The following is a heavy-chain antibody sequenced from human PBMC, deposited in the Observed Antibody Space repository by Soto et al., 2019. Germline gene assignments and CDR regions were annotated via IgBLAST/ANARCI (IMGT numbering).Heavy chain of an antibody. Sequence: QVQLVESGGGVVQPGRSLRLSCAASGFTFSSYGMHWVRQAPGKGLEWVAVISYDGSNTYYAASVKGRFTISRDNSKNTLYVQMNSLRAEDTAVYYCAKGIEGATLYGMDVWDQGTTVTVSS. V-gene: IGHV3-30*18. D-gene: IGHD1-26*01. CDR1: GFTFSSYG. CDR2: ISYDGSNT. J-gene: IGHJ6*02. CDR3: AKGIEGATLYGMDV.